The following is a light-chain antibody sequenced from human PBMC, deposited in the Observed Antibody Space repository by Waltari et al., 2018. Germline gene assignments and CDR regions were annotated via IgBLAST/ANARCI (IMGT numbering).Light chain of an antibody. CDR3: ASWDDSLNALL. CDR2: RTD. CDR1: SSTTGTNT. J-gene: IGLJ2*01. V-gene: IGLV1-44*01. Sequence: QSVLTQPPSSSGTPGQRVTIPCSGRSSTTGTNTLNWYQQLPGTAPKLLIHRTDPWPSGVPDRFSGSKSGTSASLAISELQSEDEADYYCASWDDSLNALLFGGGTKLTFL.